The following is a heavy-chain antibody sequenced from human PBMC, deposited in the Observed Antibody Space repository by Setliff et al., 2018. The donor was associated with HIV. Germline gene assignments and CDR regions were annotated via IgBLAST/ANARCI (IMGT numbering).Heavy chain of an antibody. CDR3: ARGQGCGGGCHYAFEM. D-gene: IGHD2-21*02. V-gene: IGHV4-38-2*02. CDR2: IYHSGNT. CDR1: GYSINSSHF. Sequence: SETLSLTCTVSGYSINSSHFWGWIRQPPGKGLEWVGSIYHSGNTHYNPSLKSRVTISVDTSKNQFSLKLSSVTAADTAVYYCARGQGCGGGCHYAFEMWGQGTMVTVSS. J-gene: IGHJ3*02.